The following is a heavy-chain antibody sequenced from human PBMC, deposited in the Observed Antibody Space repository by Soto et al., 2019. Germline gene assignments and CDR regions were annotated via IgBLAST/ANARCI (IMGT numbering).Heavy chain of an antibody. D-gene: IGHD3-10*01. J-gene: IGHJ6*02. CDR1: GGSISSSNW. CDR3: ARDPLASIWFGELPPPVGGMDV. Sequence: SETLSLTCAVSGGSISSSNWWSWVRQPPGKGLEWIGEIYHSGSTNYNPSLKSRATISVDKSKNQFSLKLSSVTAADTAVYYCARDPLASIWFGELPPPVGGMDVWGQGATVTVSS. V-gene: IGHV4-4*02. CDR2: IYHSGST.